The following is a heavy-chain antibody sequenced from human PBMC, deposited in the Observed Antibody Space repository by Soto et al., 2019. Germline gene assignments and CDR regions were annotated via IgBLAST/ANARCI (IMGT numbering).Heavy chain of an antibody. CDR3: ARHSLALRKNNWFDP. CDR2: IFYLGSS. V-gene: IGHV4-39*01. J-gene: IGHJ5*02. Sequence: SETLSLTGTVCGDSIISSDFYWGWVRQPPGKGLEWIGSIFYLGSSYYNPSLKSRVTMSVDTSKNQFSLRLRSVTAADTALYFCARHSLALRKNNWFDPWGQGIMVTVSS. D-gene: IGHD3-3*02. CDR1: GDSIISSDFY.